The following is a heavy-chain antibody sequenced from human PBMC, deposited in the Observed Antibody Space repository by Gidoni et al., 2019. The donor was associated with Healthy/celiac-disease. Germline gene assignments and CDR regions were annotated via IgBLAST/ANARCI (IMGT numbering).Heavy chain of an antibody. J-gene: IGHJ4*02. V-gene: IGHV4-39*01. CDR3: ARTTGWSGYPLGYFDY. CDR2: IYYRGST. D-gene: IGHD3-3*01. Sequence: QLQLQESGPGLVKPSETLSLTCTVSGGSISSSSYYWGWIRQPPGKGLEWIGSIYYRGSTYYNPSLKSRVTISVDTSKNQFSLKLSSVTAADTAVYYCARTTGWSGYPLGYFDYWGQGTLVTVSS. CDR1: GGSISSSSYY.